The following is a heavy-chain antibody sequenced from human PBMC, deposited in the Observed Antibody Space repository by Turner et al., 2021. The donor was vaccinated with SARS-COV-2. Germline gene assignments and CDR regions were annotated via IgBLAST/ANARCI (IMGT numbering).Heavy chain of an antibody. CDR2: FDAEEGQT. V-gene: IGHV1-24*01. CDR1: GYSLSELA. J-gene: IGHJ4*02. CDR3: ATYYDDGDLRYDF. Sequence: QVQLVQSGAELKRPGASVKVSCEISGYSLSELAMYWVRQAPGKGLEGMGGFDAEEGQTIYAQKFRGRVTLTEDTTTDTAYMDLSSLTSEDTATYYCATYYDDGDLRYDFWGQGTLVTVSS. D-gene: IGHD3-16*01.